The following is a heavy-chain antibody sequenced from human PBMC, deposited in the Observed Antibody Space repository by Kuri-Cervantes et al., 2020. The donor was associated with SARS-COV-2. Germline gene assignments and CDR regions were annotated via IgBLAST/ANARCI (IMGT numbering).Heavy chain of an antibody. J-gene: IGHJ5*02. Sequence: SVKVSCKASGGTFSSYAISWVRQAPGQGLEWMGGIIPIFGTANYAQKFQGRVTITTDESTSTAYMELSSLRSEDTAVYYCARDATIFGVVKSWFDPWGQGTLVTVSS. V-gene: IGHV1-69*05. CDR3: ARDATIFGVVKSWFDP. CDR2: IIPIFGTA. D-gene: IGHD3-3*01. CDR1: GGTFSSYA.